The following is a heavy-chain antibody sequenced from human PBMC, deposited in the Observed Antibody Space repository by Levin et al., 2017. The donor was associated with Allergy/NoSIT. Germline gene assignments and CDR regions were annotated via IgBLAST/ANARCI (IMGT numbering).Heavy chain of an antibody. V-gene: IGHV4-59*01. CDR2: ISYSGST. J-gene: IGHJ4*02. D-gene: IGHD2-2*01. CDR3: ARGIADVVEAGLKYYFDY. CDR1: GVSISSYY. Sequence: SETLSLTCTVSGVSISSYYWSWIRQPPGKGLEWIGYISYSGSTNNNPSLRSRVTMSLDTSKSQISLRVNSVTAADTAVYYCARGIADVVEAGLKYYFDYWGQGTLVTVSS.